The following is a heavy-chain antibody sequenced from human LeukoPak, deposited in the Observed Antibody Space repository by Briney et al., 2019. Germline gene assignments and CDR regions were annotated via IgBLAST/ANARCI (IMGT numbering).Heavy chain of an antibody. D-gene: IGHD2-15*01. Sequence: GESLKISCKGSGYSFTSYWIGWVRQMPGKGLEWMGIIYPGDSDTRYSPSFQGQVTISADKSISTAYLQWSSLKASDTAMYYCARYLGFLVVVAATHDAFDIWGQGTMVTVSS. CDR2: IYPGDSDT. V-gene: IGHV5-51*01. CDR3: ARYLGFLVVVAATHDAFDI. J-gene: IGHJ3*02. CDR1: GYSFTSYW.